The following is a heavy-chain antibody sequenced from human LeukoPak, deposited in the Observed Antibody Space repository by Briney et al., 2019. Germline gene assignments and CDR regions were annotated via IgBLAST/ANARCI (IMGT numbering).Heavy chain of an antibody. J-gene: IGHJ4*02. CDR3: ARDRSALVGADYFDY. V-gene: IGHV3-33*01. Sequence: GGSLRLSCAASGFTFSSYGMHWVRQAPGKGLEWVAVIWYDESNKYYADSVKGRFTISRDNSKNTLYLQMNSLRAEDTAVYYCARDRSALVGADYFDYWGQGTLVTVSS. D-gene: IGHD1-26*01. CDR1: GFTFSSYG. CDR2: IWYDESNK.